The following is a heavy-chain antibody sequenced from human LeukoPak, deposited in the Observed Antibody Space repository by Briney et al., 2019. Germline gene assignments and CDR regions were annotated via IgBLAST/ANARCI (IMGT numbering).Heavy chain of an antibody. J-gene: IGHJ4*02. CDR1: GFTFSSYE. D-gene: IGHD1-20*01. Sequence: PGGSLRLSCAASGFTFSSYEMNWVRQAPGKGLEWVSYISSSGSTIYYVDSVKGRFTISRDNAKHSLYLKMNSLRAEDTAVYYCAREGNWNDQDYWGQGTLVTVSS. V-gene: IGHV3-48*03. CDR2: ISSSGSTI. CDR3: AREGNWNDQDY.